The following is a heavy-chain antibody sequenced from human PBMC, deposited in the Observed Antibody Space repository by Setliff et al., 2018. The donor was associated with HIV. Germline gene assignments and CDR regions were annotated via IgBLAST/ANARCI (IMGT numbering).Heavy chain of an antibody. CDR1: GGSFTSRSYY. CDR3: ARFNALLGSSTYYDY. D-gene: IGHD3-22*01. Sequence: PSETLSLTCTVSGGSFTSRSYYWGWIRQPPGKGLEWIGSIFYSGITYYNPSLKSRVTISVDTSKNQFSLNLTSVTAADTAVYYCARFNALLGSSTYYDYWGPGLLVTVSS. CDR2: IFYSGIT. V-gene: IGHV4-39*01. J-gene: IGHJ4*02.